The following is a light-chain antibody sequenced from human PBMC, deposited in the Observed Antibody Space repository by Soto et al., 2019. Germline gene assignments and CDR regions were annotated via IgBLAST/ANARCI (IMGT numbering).Light chain of an antibody. J-gene: IGLJ1*01. Sequence: QSALTQPPSASGSPGQSVTISCTGTSSDVGGYNYVSWYQHHPGKAPKLIIYEVYKRPSGVPDRFSGSKSGNTAALTVSGLQAEDEADYYCSSYETTNSYVFGTRTKLPV. CDR1: SSDVGGYNY. CDR2: EVY. V-gene: IGLV2-8*01. CDR3: SSYETTNSYV.